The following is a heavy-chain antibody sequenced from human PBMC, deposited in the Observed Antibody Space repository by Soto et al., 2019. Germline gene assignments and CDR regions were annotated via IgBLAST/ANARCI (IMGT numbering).Heavy chain of an antibody. CDR2: ISYDGSNK. J-gene: IGHJ4*02. V-gene: IGHV3-30-3*01. CDR1: GVTFSSYA. Sequence: QVQLVESGGGVVQPGWSVRLSCTASGVTFSSYAINWVRQAPGKGLEWVAGISYDGSNKYYADSVKGRFTISRDNSKNAQNHQIKSFIAEDRAGYDGASDCSSYYDLWGGNPFDYWGQGTLVTVSS. D-gene: IGHD3-3*01. CDR3: ASDCSSYYDLWGGNPFDY.